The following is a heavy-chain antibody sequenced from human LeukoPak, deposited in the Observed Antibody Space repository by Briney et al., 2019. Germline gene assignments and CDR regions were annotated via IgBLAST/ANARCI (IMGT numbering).Heavy chain of an antibody. CDR2: ISSSSSTI. CDR1: GFTFSSYS. D-gene: IGHD1-26*01. Sequence: GESLRLSCAASGFTFSSYSMNWVRQAPGKGLEWVSYISSSSSTIYYADSVKGRFTISRDNAKDSLYLQMDSLRAEDTAVYYCARIWELLYAFDIWGQGTMVTVSS. CDR3: ARIWELLYAFDI. V-gene: IGHV3-48*01. J-gene: IGHJ3*02.